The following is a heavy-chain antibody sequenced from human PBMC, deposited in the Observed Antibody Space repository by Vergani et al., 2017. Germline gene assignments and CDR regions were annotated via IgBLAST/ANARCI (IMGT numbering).Heavy chain of an antibody. CDR3: ARDQSSSSSWGLNWVDR. J-gene: IGHJ5*01. D-gene: IGHD6-13*01. Sequence: QVQLVQSGGDVNKPGASVKLSCTASGYTFTSYGISWVRQAPGQGLEWMGLISAYKGNTNYAQTLQGRVTMTTDKSTSTAYLELRSLRCDDTAVYYCARDQSSSSSWGLNWVDRGGEATLVTASS. CDR1: GYTFTSYG. CDR2: ISAYKGNT. V-gene: IGHV1-18*01.